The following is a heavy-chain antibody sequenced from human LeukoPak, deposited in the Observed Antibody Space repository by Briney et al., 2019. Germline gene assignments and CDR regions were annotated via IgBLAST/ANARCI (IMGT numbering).Heavy chain of an antibody. V-gene: IGHV3-23*01. CDR2: ISGSGGRT. D-gene: IGHD3-3*01. CDR3: AKGGQNFDFWRFDY. Sequence: GGSLRLSCEASGLSFSDYAMSWVRQAPGKGLEWVSSISGSGGRTYYADFVKEGASISRDNSKNTVYLRLNSLRAEDSAVYFCAKGGQNFDFWRFDYWGQGTVVTVSS. J-gene: IGHJ4*02. CDR1: GLSFSDYA.